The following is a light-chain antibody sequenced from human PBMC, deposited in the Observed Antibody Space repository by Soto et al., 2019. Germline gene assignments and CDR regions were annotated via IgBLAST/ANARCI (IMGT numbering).Light chain of an antibody. CDR3: SSYAGTANFYV. CDR2: EVS. J-gene: IGLJ1*01. V-gene: IGLV2-8*01. Sequence: QSVPTQPPSASGSPGQSVTISCTGTSSEVGGYNYVSWYQQHPGKAPKLMIYEVSKRPSGVPDRFSGSKSANTASLTVSGLQAEDEADYYCSSYAGTANFYVFGTGTKVTV. CDR1: SSEVGGYNY.